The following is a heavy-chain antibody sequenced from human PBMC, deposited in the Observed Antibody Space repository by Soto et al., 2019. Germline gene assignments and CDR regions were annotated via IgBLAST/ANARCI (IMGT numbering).Heavy chain of an antibody. D-gene: IGHD3-10*01. CDR2: IYSAGDT. V-gene: IGHV3-53*01. CDR3: ARGLRGAIREKSLDY. J-gene: IGHJ4*02. CDR1: GFSFSSHW. Sequence: GGSLRLSCAASGFSFSSHWMHWVRQAPGKGLVWVSVIYSAGDTNYADSVRGRFTFSRDISKNTLYLQMNSLRAEDTAVYYCARGLRGAIREKSLDYWGQGTLVTVSS.